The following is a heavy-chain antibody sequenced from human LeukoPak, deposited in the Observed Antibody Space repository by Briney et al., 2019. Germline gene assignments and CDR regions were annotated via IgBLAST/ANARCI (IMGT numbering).Heavy chain of an antibody. J-gene: IGHJ6*02. CDR3: ARVRTGSYYYYYGMDV. CDR2: INPNSGGT. D-gene: IGHD1-26*01. Sequence: ASVKVSCKASGYTFTDYYMHWVRQAPGQGLEWLGLINPNSGGTNYAQKFQGRVIVTRDTSISTAYMELYSLRSDDTAVYYCARVRTGSYYYYYGMDVWGQGTTVTVSS. CDR1: GYTFTDYY. V-gene: IGHV1-2*02.